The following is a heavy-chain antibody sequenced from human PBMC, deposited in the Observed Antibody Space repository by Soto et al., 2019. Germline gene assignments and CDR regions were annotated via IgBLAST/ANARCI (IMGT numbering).Heavy chain of an antibody. V-gene: IGHV1-69*08. CDR1: GGTFSPYT. CDR2: IIPFLGVT. J-gene: IGHJ4*02. Sequence: QVQLVQSGAEVKKPGSSVKVSCKASGGTFSPYTVNWVRQAPGQGLEWMGRIIPFLGVTNYAQKFQARVPLPADTSTTTAYMELSGLRFEDTAVYYCARDWESTVSTWSFGAFWGRGTLVTVSS. D-gene: IGHD3-10*01. CDR3: ARDWESTVSTWSFGAF.